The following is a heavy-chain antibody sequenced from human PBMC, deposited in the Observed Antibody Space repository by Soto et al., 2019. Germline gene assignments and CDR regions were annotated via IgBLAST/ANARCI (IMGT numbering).Heavy chain of an antibody. CDR3: ATDSNYDVSNSF. CDR2: ILPVSAPP. CDR1: GGTLNNYA. J-gene: IGHJ4*02. V-gene: IGHV1-69*01. D-gene: IGHD3-3*01. Sequence: QVQLVQSGAEVKKPGSSVMVSCKASGGTLNNYAINWVRQAPGQGLEWMGGILPVSAPPDYAQKFQGRVSITADHSTSTVYMELSRLKSDDTAVYFCATDSNYDVSNSFWGQGTLVTVSS.